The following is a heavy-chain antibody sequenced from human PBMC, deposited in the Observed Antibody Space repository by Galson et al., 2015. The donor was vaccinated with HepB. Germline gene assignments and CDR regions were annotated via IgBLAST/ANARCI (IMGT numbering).Heavy chain of an antibody. CDR1: GFTFSSYG. V-gene: IGHV3-30*18. CDR2: ISYDGSNK. Sequence: SLRLSCAASGFTFSSYGMHWVRQAPGKGLEWVAVISYDGSNKYYADSVKGRFTISRDNSKNTLYLQMNSLRAEDTAVYYCAKDAGTYDSSGYYHNWFDPWGQGTLVTVSS. J-gene: IGHJ5*02. CDR3: AKDAGTYDSSGYYHNWFDP. D-gene: IGHD3-22*01.